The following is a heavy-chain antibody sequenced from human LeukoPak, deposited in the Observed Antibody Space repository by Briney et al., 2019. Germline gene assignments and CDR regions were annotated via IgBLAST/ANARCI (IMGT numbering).Heavy chain of an antibody. CDR2: MSSSGIS. V-gene: IGHV4-61*02. J-gene: IGHJ6*03. Sequence: SETLSLTCTVSNGSISSDTYFWSWIRQPAGKGLEWIGRMSSSGISTYSPSLKSRVTISIDTSRNQFSMNLNSVTAADTAVYYCARDKLKVQLWSPGHYYMDVWGKGTTVTVSS. CDR3: ARDKLKVQLWSPGHYYMDV. D-gene: IGHD5-18*01. CDR1: NGSISSDTYF.